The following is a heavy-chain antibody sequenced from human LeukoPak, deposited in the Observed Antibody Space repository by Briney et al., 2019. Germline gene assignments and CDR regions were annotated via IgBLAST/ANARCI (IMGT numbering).Heavy chain of an antibody. Sequence: PGGSLRLSCAASGFTFSSYSMNWVRQAPGKGLEWVSSISSSSSYIYYADSVKGRFTISRDNSKNTMYLQMNSLRIDDTAVYYCATEGGSSDAFAFWGRGTKVTVSS. D-gene: IGHD1-26*01. J-gene: IGHJ3*01. CDR2: ISSSSSYI. V-gene: IGHV3-21*01. CDR1: GFTFSSYS. CDR3: ATEGGSSDAFAF.